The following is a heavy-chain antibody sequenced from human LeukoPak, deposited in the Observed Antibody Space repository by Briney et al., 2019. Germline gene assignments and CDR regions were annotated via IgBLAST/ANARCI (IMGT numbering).Heavy chain of an antibody. CDR3: ARDPGWFDP. CDR1: GGTFSSYA. Sequence: SVKVSCKASGGTFSSYAISWVRQAPGQGLEWMGRIIPILGIADYAQKFQGRVTITADKSTSTAYMELSSLRSEDTAVYYCARDPGWFDPWGQGTLVTVSS. J-gene: IGHJ5*02. CDR2: IIPILGIA. V-gene: IGHV1-69*04.